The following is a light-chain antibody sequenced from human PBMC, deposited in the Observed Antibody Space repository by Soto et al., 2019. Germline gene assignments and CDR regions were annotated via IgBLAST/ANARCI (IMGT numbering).Light chain of an antibody. J-gene: IGKJ1*01. CDR1: QSISRY. CDR3: HQYDKSPWT. Sequence: DIQMTQSPSSLSASVGDRVTITCRASQSISRYLNWYQQKPGKAPKLLIYSASSLQSGVPSRFSGSGSGTDFTLTISSLQPEDFAVYYCHQYDKSPWTFGQGTKVEIK. V-gene: IGKV1-39*01. CDR2: SAS.